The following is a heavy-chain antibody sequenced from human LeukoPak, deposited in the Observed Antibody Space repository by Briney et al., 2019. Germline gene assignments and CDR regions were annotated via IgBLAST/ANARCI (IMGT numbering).Heavy chain of an antibody. Sequence: ASVKVSCKASGYTFTSYGISWVRQAPGQGLEWMGWISAYNGNTNYAQKLQGRVTMTTDTSTSTAYMELRSLRSDDTAVYYCAREYSSGWYVGDKNLRNYYYYYMDVWGKGTTVTISS. CDR3: AREYSSGWYVGDKNLRNYYYYYMDV. CDR2: ISAYNGNT. V-gene: IGHV1-18*01. J-gene: IGHJ6*03. CDR1: GYTFTSYG. D-gene: IGHD6-19*01.